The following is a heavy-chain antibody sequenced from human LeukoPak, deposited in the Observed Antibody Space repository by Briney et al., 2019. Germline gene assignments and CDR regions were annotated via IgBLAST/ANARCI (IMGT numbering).Heavy chain of an antibody. J-gene: IGHJ3*02. CDR1: GGSISSGDYY. D-gene: IGHD5-12*01. Sequence: PSQTLSLTCTVSGGSISSGDYYWSWIRQPPGKGLEWIGYIYYSGSTYYNPSLKSRVTISVDTSKNQFSLKLSSVTAAHTAVYYCARGQAGWLRPPYAFDIWGQGKLVTVSS. V-gene: IGHV4-30-4*08. CDR2: IYYSGST. CDR3: ARGQAGWLRPPYAFDI.